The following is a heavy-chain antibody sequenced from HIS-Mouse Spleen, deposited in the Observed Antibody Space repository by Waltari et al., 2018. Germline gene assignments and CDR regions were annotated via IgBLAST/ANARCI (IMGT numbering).Heavy chain of an antibody. CDR2: INPNSGGT. CDR3: ARGTYYYDSSGYYPGMDV. D-gene: IGHD3-22*01. CDR1: GYTFTGYY. J-gene: IGHJ6*02. V-gene: IGHV1-2*02. Sequence: QVQLVQSGAEVKKPGASVKVSCKASGYTFTGYYMHWVRQAPGQGLEWMGWINPNSGGTNYAQKFQGRVTMTRDTSISTAYMELSRLRSDDTAVYYCARGTYYYDSSGYYPGMDVWGQGTTVTVSS.